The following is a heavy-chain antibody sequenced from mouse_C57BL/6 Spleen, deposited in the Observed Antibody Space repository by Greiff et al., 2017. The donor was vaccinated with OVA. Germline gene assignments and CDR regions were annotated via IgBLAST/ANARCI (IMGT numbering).Heavy chain of an antibody. CDR2: IDPSDSYT. CDR1: GYTFTSYW. J-gene: IGHJ1*03. Sequence: QVQLQQPGAELVMPGASVKLSCKASGYTFTSYWMHWVKQRPGQGLEWIGEIDPSDSYTNYNQKFKGKSTLTVDKSSSTASMQLSSLTSEDSAVYYCARSRGNYGYFDVWGTGTTVTVSS. V-gene: IGHV1-69*01. D-gene: IGHD2-1*01. CDR3: ARSRGNYGYFDV.